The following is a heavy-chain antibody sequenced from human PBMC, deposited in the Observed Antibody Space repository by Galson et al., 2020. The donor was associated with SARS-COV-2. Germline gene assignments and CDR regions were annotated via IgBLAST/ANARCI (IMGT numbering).Heavy chain of an antibody. D-gene: IGHD6-6*01. Sequence: ALHGESLKISCAASGFTFSNYWMHWVRQAPGKRLVWISRITLDGRSTSYADSVKGRFTISRDNAKNTLYLQMNSLRAEDTAIYYCARDLGAAPYYFDYWGQGTLVTVSS. V-gene: IGHV3-74*01. CDR1: GFTFSNYW. CDR2: ITLDGRST. J-gene: IGHJ4*02. CDR3: ARDLGAAPYYFDY.